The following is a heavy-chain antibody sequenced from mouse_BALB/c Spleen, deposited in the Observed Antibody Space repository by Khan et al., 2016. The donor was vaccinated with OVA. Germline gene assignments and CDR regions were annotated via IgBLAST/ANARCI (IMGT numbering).Heavy chain of an antibody. CDR2: ISSGGGST. CDR3: ARHYRYDY. D-gene: IGHD2-14*01. CDR1: GFAFSSYD. V-gene: IGHV5-12-1*01. J-gene: IGHJ2*01. Sequence: EVQLLETGGGLVKPGGSLKLSCAASGFAFSSYDMSWVRQTPEKRLEWVAYISSGGGSTYYPDTVKGRFTISRDNAKNTLYLQMSSLKSEDTAMYYCARHYRYDYWGQGTTLTVSS.